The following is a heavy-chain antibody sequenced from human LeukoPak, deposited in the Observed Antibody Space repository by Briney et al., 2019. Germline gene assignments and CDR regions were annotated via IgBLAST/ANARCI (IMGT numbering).Heavy chain of an antibody. Sequence: GGSLRLSCAASGFTFSTYAMNWVRQAPGKGLEWVAVISYDGSNKYYADSVKGRFTISRDNSKNTLYLQMNSLRAEDTAVYYCARGRGMDYDSSGRFDYWGQGTLVTVSS. CDR1: GFTFSTYA. CDR2: ISYDGSNK. V-gene: IGHV3-30-3*01. D-gene: IGHD3-22*01. J-gene: IGHJ4*02. CDR3: ARGRGMDYDSSGRFDY.